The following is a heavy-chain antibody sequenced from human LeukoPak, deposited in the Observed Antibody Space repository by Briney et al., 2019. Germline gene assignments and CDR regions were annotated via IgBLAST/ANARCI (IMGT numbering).Heavy chain of an antibody. CDR1: GGSVSNYY. CDR2: IYYTET. CDR3: ATRKLGNDY. Sequence: PSETLSLTCTVSGGSVSNYYWSWIRQSPGKGLEWIGYIYYTETSYNPSLKSRVTISADTSKNQFTLKLYSVTAADTAVYYCATRKLGNDYWGQGTLVTVSS. J-gene: IGHJ4*02. V-gene: IGHV4-59*02. D-gene: IGHD7-27*01.